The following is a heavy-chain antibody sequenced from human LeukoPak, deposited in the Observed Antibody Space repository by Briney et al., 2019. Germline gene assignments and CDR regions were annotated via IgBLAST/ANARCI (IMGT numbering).Heavy chain of an antibody. CDR2: IYTSGST. Sequence: KPSETLSLTCTVSGGSISSYYWSWIRQPAGKGLEWIGRIYTSGSTNYNPSLKSRVTISVDTSKNQFSLKLSSVTAADTAVYYCASQAWGKYCSSTSCYGNFDYWGQGTLVTVSS. D-gene: IGHD2-2*01. V-gene: IGHV4-4*07. CDR3: ASQAWGKYCSSTSCYGNFDY. J-gene: IGHJ4*02. CDR1: GGSISSYY.